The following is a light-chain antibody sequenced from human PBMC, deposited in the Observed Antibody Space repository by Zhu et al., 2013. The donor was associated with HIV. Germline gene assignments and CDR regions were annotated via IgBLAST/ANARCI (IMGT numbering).Light chain of an antibody. CDR1: QDISTS. Sequence: DIQMTQSPSSLSASVGDRVTITCQASQDISTSVNWYQQKSGKAPKLLMYDASTLEAGVPSRFSGGGSGTHFALTISSLQPDDFATYYCQHYDSLPFTFGPGTIVDLK. V-gene: IGKV1-33*01. CDR2: DAS. J-gene: IGKJ3*01. CDR3: QHYDSLPFT.